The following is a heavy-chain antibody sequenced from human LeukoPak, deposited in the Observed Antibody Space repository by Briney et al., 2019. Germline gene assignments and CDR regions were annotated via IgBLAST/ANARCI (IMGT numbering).Heavy chain of an antibody. J-gene: IGHJ4*02. CDR2: IYYSGGP. D-gene: IGHD3-22*01. CDR1: GGSISSYY. V-gene: IGHV4-59*01. Sequence: MPSETLSLTCSVSGGSISSYYWSWIRQPPGKGMEWIGYIYYSGGPNYNPSLKSRVTISVDTSRNQFSLGLSSVTGADTAVYYCAREGVGDYYDSSGYLGDWGQGTLVTVSS. CDR3: AREGVGDYYDSSGYLGD.